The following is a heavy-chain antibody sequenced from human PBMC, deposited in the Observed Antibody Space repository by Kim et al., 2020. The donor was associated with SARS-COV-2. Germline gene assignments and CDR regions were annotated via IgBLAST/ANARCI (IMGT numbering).Heavy chain of an antibody. CDR3: ARTLWFGELFSDY. D-gene: IGHD3-10*01. CDR1: GGSISSGGYY. J-gene: IGHJ4*02. Sequence: SETLSLTCTVSGGSISSGGYYWSWIRQHPGKGLEWIGYIYYSGSTYYNPSLNSRVTISVDTSKNQFSLKLSSVTAADTAVYYCARTLWFGELFSDYWGQGTLVTVSS. V-gene: IGHV4-31*03. CDR2: IYYSGST.